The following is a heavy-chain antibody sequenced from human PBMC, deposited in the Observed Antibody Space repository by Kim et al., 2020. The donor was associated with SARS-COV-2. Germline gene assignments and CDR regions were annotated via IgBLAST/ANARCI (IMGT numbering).Heavy chain of an antibody. D-gene: IGHD3-22*01. CDR3: ASNYDSSGN. J-gene: IGHJ4*02. CDR2: SEK. Sequence: SEKYYVDSVTGRFTISRDNAKNSLYLQMNSLRAEDTAVYYCASNYDSSGNWGQGTLVTVSS. V-gene: IGHV3-7*03.